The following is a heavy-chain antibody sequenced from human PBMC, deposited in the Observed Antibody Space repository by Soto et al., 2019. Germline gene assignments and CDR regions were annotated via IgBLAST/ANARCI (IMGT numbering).Heavy chain of an antibody. D-gene: IGHD5-18*01. CDR2: MNPNSGNT. V-gene: IGHV1-8*01. Sequence: XSVKVTCKASGYTFSSYDINWVRQATVQGLEWMGWMNPNSGNTGYAQKFQGRVTMTRNTSISTAYMELSSLRSEDTAVYYCARGYSGYSDSWGQGTTVTVSS. CDR3: ARGYSGYSDS. CDR1: GYTFSSYD. J-gene: IGHJ6*02.